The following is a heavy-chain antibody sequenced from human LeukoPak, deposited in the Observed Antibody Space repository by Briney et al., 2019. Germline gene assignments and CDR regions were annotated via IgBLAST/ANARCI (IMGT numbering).Heavy chain of an antibody. Sequence: SVKVSCKASGGTFSSYAISWLRQAPGQGLEWMGRIIPIFGTANYAQKFQGRVTITTDESTSTAYMELSSLRSEDTAVYYCARGSGGWHENWCDPWGQGTLVTVSS. D-gene: IGHD2-15*01. CDR2: IIPIFGTA. J-gene: IGHJ5*02. CDR3: ARGSGGWHENWCDP. CDR1: GGTFSSYA. V-gene: IGHV1-69*05.